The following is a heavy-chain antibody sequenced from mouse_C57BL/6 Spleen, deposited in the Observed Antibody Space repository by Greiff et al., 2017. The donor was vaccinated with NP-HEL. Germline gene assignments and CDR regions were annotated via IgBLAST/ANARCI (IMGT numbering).Heavy chain of an antibody. D-gene: IGHD1-1*01. CDR1: GYTFTSYW. J-gene: IGHJ4*01. CDR3: ASRGYVSSYGYAMDY. Sequence: VQLQQSGAELVKPGASVKLSCKASGYTFTSYWMHWVKQRPGRGLEWIGRIDPNSGGTKYNEKFKSKAKRTVDKPSSTAYMQLSSLTSEDSAVYSWASRGYVSSYGYAMDYWGQRTSVTVSS. CDR2: IDPNSGGT. V-gene: IGHV1-72*01.